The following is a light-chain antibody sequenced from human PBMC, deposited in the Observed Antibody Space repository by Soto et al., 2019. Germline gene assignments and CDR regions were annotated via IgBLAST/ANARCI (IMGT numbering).Light chain of an antibody. V-gene: IGLV1-40*01. Sequence: QLVLTQPPSVSGAPRQRVTISCTGSSSNIGAGYDVHWYQQLPGTAPKLLIYGNSNRPSGVPDRFSGSKSGTSASLANTGLQAEDEADYYCQSYDSSLSVYVVFGGGTQLTVL. CDR3: QSYDSSLSVYVV. J-gene: IGLJ2*01. CDR2: GNS. CDR1: SSNIGAGYD.